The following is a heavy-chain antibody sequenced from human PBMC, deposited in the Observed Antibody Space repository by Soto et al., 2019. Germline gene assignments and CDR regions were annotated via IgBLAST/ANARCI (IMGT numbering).Heavy chain of an antibody. CDR2: IWYDGSNK. J-gene: IGHJ4*02. D-gene: IGHD2-2*01. V-gene: IGHV3-33*01. CDR1: GFTFSSYG. CDR3: ARETLKLYQPTTGVFDY. Sequence: GGSLRLSCAASGFTFSSYGMHWVRQAPGKGLEWVAVIWYDGSNKYYADSVKGRFTISRDNSKNTLYLQMNSLRAEDTAVYYCARETLKLYQPTTGVFDYWGQGTLVTVSS.